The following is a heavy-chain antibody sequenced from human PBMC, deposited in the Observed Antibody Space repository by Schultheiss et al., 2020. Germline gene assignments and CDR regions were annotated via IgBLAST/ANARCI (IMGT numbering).Heavy chain of an antibody. CDR3: ARMTTVDY. CDR1: GGSFSGYY. D-gene: IGHD4-17*01. CDR2: INHSGST. Sequence: SETLSLTCAVYGGSFSGYYWSWIRQPPGKGLEWIGEINHSGSTNYNPSLKSRVTISVDTSKNQFSLKLSSVTAADTAVYYCARMTTVDYWGQGTLVTVSS. J-gene: IGHJ4*02. V-gene: IGHV4-34*01.